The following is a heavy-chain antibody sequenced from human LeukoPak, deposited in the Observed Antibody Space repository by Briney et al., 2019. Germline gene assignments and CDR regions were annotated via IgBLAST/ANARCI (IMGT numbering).Heavy chain of an antibody. D-gene: IGHD1-7*01. CDR3: AIKTGTTYNWFDP. CDR2: INHNGST. Sequence: SETLSLTCAVYGGSFSGYYWSWIRQPPGKRLEWIGEINHNGSTNYNPSLKSRVTISVDTSKNQFSLKLSSVTAADTAVYYCAIKTGTTYNWFDPWGQGTLVTVSS. V-gene: IGHV4-34*01. J-gene: IGHJ5*02. CDR1: GGSFSGYY.